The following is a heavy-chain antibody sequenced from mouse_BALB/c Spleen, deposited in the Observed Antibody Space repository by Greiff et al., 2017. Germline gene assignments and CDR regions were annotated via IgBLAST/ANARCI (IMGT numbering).Heavy chain of an antibody. J-gene: IGHJ4*01. D-gene: IGHD2-14*01. Sequence: EVMLVESGGGLVQPKGSLKLSCAASGFTFNTYAMNWVRQAPGKGLEWVARIRSKSNNYATYYADSVKDRFTISRDDSQSMLYLQMNNLKTEDTAMYYCVRPGYDRYEMDYWGQGTSVTVSS. CDR2: IRSKSNNYAT. CDR3: VRPGYDRYEMDY. CDR1: GFTFNTYA. V-gene: IGHV10-1*02.